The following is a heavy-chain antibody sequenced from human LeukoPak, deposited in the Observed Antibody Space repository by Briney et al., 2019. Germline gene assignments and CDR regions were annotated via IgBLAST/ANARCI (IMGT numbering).Heavy chain of an antibody. V-gene: IGHV4-59*01. CDR1: GGSISNYY. CDR3: ARACQLISARPITFDY. Sequence: SETLSLTCTVSGGSISNYYWCWIRQPPGKGLDWNGYLYSCWSSNSNPSLKSRVTISLDTSKNQFSLMLSSVTPADTAVYYCARACQLISARPITFDYWGQGSLVTVSS. J-gene: IGHJ4*02. CDR2: LYSCWSS. D-gene: IGHD6-6*01.